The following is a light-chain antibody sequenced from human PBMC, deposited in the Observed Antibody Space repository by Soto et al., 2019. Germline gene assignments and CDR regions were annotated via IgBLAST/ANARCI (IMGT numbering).Light chain of an antibody. CDR3: QSYDSSLSHVV. Sequence: QSVLTQPPSVSGAPGQRVTIPCTGSSSNIGSYYDVHWYQQLPGTAPKLLIYGDNNRPSGVPDRFSCSKSGTSASLAITGLQAEDEADYYCQSYDSSLSHVVFGGGTKLTVL. CDR1: SSNIGSYYD. J-gene: IGLJ2*01. V-gene: IGLV1-40*01. CDR2: GDN.